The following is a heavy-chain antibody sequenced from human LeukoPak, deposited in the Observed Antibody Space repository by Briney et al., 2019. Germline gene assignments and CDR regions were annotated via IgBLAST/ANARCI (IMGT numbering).Heavy chain of an antibody. CDR2: ISSSGSNI. J-gene: IGHJ6*04. CDR1: GFLFSSFE. Sequence: GGSLRLSCAASGFLFSSFEMNWVRQAPGKGLEWVAYISSSGSNIYYADSVKGRFTISRDNAKNSLYLQMNSLRAEDTAVYYCAELGITMIGGVWGKGTTVTISS. V-gene: IGHV3-48*03. D-gene: IGHD3-10*02. CDR3: AELGITMIGGV.